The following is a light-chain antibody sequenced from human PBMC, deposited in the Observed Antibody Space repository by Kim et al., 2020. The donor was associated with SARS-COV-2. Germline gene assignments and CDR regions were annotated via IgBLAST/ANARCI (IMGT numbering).Light chain of an antibody. CDR1: VLAKEY. Sequence: VSPDMTATVTCSGGVLAKEYARWFQQKPAHAPVLVIYKDSARPSGIPERFSGSSSGTTVTLTISGAQVEDEADYYCYSAADNNWVFGGGTQLTVL. J-gene: IGLJ3*02. V-gene: IGLV3-27*01. CDR3: YSAADNNWV. CDR2: KDS.